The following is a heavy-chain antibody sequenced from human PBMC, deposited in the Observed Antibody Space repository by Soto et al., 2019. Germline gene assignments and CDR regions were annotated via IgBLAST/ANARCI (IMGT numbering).Heavy chain of an antibody. V-gene: IGHV4-59*08. Sequence: SETLSLTCTVSGGSISNHYWSWIRQPPWKGLEWIGYIYFSRSTTSYSPSLKGRVTISVDTSKNQFSLKLSSVTAADTAVYYCARGGLLPDYWGQGTLVTVSS. CDR2: IYFSRSTT. D-gene: IGHD6-19*01. J-gene: IGHJ4*02. CDR3: ARGGLLPDY. CDR1: GGSISNHY.